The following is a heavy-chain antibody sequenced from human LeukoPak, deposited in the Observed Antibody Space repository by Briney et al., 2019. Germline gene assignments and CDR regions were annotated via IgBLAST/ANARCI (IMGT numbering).Heavy chain of an antibody. CDR3: AKSMTLQWRGFFDL. CDR1: GFTFSTYA. CDR2: ISDSGANT. V-gene: IGHV3-23*01. Sequence: GGSLRLSCAASGFTFSTYAMSWVRQAPGRGLEWVSTISDSGANTYYADSVRGRFTISRDNSKNTLYLQKNSLRADDTAIYYCAKSMTLQWRGFFDLWGRGTHVTVSS. J-gene: IGHJ2*01. D-gene: IGHD6-19*01.